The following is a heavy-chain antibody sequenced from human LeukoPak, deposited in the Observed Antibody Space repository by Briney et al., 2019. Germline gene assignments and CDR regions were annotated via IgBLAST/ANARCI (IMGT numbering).Heavy chain of an antibody. CDR3: ARDRYDSYPMDV. CDR2: AHNSGST. Sequence: SETLSLTCTVSGGSISSYYWSWIRQPPGKGLEWIGYAHNSGSTYYNPSLKSRISISVDTSKNQFSLKLSSVTAADTAVYYCARDRYDSYPMDVWGQGTTVTVSS. V-gene: IGHV4-59*12. D-gene: IGHD3-3*01. J-gene: IGHJ6*02. CDR1: GGSISSYY.